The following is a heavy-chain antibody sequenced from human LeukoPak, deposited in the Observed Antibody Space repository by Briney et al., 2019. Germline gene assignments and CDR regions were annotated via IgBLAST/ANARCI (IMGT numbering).Heavy chain of an antibody. J-gene: IGHJ3*01. V-gene: IGHV4-31*03. Sequence: PSETLSLTCTVAGGSISSGGYHWSWIRQHPGRGLEWIGYIYYSGSTYYNPSLKSRVTISVDTSKNQFSLKLSSVTAADTAVYYCARDPASFLSGYRQSLWGQGTMVTVSS. D-gene: IGHD5-12*01. CDR2: IYYSGST. CDR1: GGSISSGGYH. CDR3: ARDPASFLSGYRQSL.